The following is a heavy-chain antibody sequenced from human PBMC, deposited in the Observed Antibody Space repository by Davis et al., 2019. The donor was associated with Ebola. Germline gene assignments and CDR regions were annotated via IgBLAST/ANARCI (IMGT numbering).Heavy chain of an antibody. CDR2: INHSGST. V-gene: IGHV4-34*01. J-gene: IGHJ4*02. CDR1: GGSFSGYY. CDR3: ARGPRHYFDY. Sequence: PSETLSLTCAVYGGSFSGYYWSWIRQPPGKGLEWIGEINHSGSTNYNPSLKSRVTISVDTSKNQFSLKLSSVTAADTAVYYCARGPRHYFDYWGQGTLVTVSS.